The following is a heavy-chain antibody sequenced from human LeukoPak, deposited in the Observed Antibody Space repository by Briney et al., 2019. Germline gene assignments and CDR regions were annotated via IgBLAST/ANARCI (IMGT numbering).Heavy chain of an antibody. D-gene: IGHD3-22*01. CDR2: INHSGST. Sequence: SETLSLTCAVYGGSFSGYYWSWIRQPPGKGLEWIGKINHSGSTNYNPSLKSRVTISVDTSKNQFSLKLSSVTAADTAVYYCARAAYYYDSSGYYPPYYYGMDVWGQGTTVTVSS. CDR3: ARAAYYYDSSGYYPPYYYGMDV. CDR1: GGSFSGYY. V-gene: IGHV4-34*01. J-gene: IGHJ6*02.